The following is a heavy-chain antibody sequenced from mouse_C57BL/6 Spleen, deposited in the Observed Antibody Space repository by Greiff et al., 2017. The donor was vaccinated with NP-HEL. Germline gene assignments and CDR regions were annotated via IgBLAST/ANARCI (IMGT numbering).Heavy chain of an antibody. CDR3: ARWVGYDYDGGFAY. D-gene: IGHD2-4*01. V-gene: IGHV1-55*01. J-gene: IGHJ3*01. Sequence: QVQLQQPGAELVKPGASVKMSCKASGYTFTSYWITWVKQRPGQGLEWIGDIYPGSGSTNYNEKFKSKATLTVDTSSSTAYMQLSSLTSEDSAVYYCARWVGYDYDGGFAYWGQGTLVTVSA. CDR2: IYPGSGST. CDR1: GYTFTSYW.